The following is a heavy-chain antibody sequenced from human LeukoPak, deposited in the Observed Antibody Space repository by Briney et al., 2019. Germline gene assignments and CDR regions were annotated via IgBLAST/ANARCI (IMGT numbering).Heavy chain of an antibody. CDR2: IYYSGST. CDR3: ARGSNSGYDPAPFDY. CDR1: GGSITSGDYY. D-gene: IGHD5-12*01. J-gene: IGHJ4*02. Sequence: SETLSLTCTVSGGSITSGDYYWGWIRQPPGKGLEWIGYIYYSGSTYYTPSLKSRVTISVDTSKNQFSLKLSSVTAADTAVYYCARGSNSGYDPAPFDYWGQGTLVTVSS. V-gene: IGHV4-30-4*01.